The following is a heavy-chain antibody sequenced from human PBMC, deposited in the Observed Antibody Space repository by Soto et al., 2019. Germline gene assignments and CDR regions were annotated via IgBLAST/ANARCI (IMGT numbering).Heavy chain of an antibody. CDR3: AREGYYDFWSGPGGMDV. CDR2: IHTSGST. V-gene: IGHV4-4*07. Sequence: SETLSLTCTVSGGSISSYYWSWIRQPAGKGLEWIGRIHTSGSTNYNPSLKSRVTMSVDTSKNQFSLKLSSVTAADTAVYYCAREGYYDFWSGPGGMDVWGQGTTVTVSS. J-gene: IGHJ6*02. D-gene: IGHD3-3*01. CDR1: GGSISSYY.